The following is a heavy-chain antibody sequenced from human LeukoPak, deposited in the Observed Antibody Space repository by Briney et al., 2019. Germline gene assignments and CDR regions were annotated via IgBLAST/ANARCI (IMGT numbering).Heavy chain of an antibody. CDR2: ISSSGSTI. Sequence: GGSLRLSCAASGFTFSSYEMNWVRQAPGKGLEWVSYISSSGSTIYYADSVKGRFTISRDNAKNSLYLQMNSLRAEDTAVYYCAKAQSLNWFDPWGQGTLVTVSS. V-gene: IGHV3-48*03. J-gene: IGHJ5*02. CDR1: GFTFSSYE. CDR3: AKAQSLNWFDP.